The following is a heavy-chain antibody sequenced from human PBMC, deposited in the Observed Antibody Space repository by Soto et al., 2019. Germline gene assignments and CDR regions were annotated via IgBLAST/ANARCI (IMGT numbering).Heavy chain of an antibody. CDR1: GYTFTGYY. V-gene: IGHV1-2*04. CDR2: INPNSGGT. D-gene: IGHD3-22*01. CDR3: ARESFYDSRVGHSYGMDV. J-gene: IGHJ6*02. Sequence: QVQLVQSGAEVKKPGASVKVSCKASGYTFTGYYMHWVRQAPGQGLEWMGWINPNSGGTNYAQKFKGWVTMTRDTSISTAYMELSRLRSDDTAVYYCARESFYDSRVGHSYGMDVWGQGTTVTVSS.